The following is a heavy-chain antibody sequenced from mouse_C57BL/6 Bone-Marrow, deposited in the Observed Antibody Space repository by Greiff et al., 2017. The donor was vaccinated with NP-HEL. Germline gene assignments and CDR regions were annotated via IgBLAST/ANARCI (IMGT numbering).Heavy chain of an antibody. CDR1: GFTFSDYG. V-gene: IGHV5-17*01. CDR2: ISSGSSTI. Sequence: EVKLVESGGGLVKPGGSLKLSCAASGFTFSDYGMHWVRQAPETGLEWVAYISSGSSTIYYADTVKGRFTISRDNAKNTLFLQMTSLRSEDTAMYYCARTGPYYFDYWGQGTTLTVSS. CDR3: ARTGPYYFDY. J-gene: IGHJ2*01. D-gene: IGHD4-1*01.